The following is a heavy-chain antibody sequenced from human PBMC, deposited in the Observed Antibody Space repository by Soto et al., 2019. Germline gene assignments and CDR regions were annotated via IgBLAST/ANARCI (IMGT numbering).Heavy chain of an antibody. V-gene: IGHV4-39*01. CDR2: IYYSGST. J-gene: IGHJ4*02. CDR3: ASHEAGWYFDS. Sequence: SETPSLTCTVSRGSISSGTNYWAWIRQPPGKGLEWIANIYYSGSTFYNPSLKSRVTISLDTSKNQFSLKLRSVTAADTAVYYCASHEAGWYFDSWGQGTLVTVSS. CDR1: RGSISSGTNY. D-gene: IGHD6-25*01.